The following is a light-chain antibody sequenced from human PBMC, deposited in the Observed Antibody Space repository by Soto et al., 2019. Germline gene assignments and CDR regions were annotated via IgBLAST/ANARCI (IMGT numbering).Light chain of an antibody. CDR3: QQYSSCPLT. CDR1: QSVINDY. J-gene: IGKJ4*01. V-gene: IGKV3-15*01. CDR2: GVS. Sequence: EIVMTQSPATLSVSPGERATLSCRASQSVINDYLAWYQQKPGQAPRLLIYGVSTRATGIPARFSGSVSGTEFTLTISSLPSEDFAVYYCQQYSSCPLTFGGGTKLEIK.